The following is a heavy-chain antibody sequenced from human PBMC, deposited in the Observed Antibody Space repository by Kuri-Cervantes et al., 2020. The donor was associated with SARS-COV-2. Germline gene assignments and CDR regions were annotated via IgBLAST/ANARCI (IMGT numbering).Heavy chain of an antibody. D-gene: IGHD6-6*01. Sequence: GESLKISCAASGFTVSSNYMSWVRQAPGKGLEWVSVIYSGGSTYYADSVKGRFTISRDNAKNSLYLQMNSLRAEDTAVYYCARDDSSWGPNWFDPWGQGTLVTVSS. J-gene: IGHJ5*02. V-gene: IGHV3-53*01. CDR3: ARDDSSWGPNWFDP. CDR2: IYSGGST. CDR1: GFTVSSNY.